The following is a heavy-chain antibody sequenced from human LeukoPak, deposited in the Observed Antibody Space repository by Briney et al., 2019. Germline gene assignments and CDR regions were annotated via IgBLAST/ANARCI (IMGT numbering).Heavy chain of an antibody. CDR3: AKDRGWGVIDAFDI. CDR2: IRFDGSNK. CDR1: GFTFSTYG. D-gene: IGHD3-16*01. V-gene: IGHV3-30*02. Sequence: PGGSLRLSCAASGFTFSTYGMHWVRQAPGKGLEWVALIRFDGSNKYYADSVKGRFTISRDNSKNTLYLQMNSLRAEDTAVYYCAKDRGWGVIDAFDIWGQGTMVTVSS. J-gene: IGHJ3*02.